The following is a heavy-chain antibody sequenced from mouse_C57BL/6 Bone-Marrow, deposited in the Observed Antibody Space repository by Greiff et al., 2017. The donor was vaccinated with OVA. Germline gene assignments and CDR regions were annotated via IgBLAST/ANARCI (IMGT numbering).Heavy chain of an antibody. CDR2: IYPRSGNT. J-gene: IGHJ3*01. D-gene: IGHD2-5*01. V-gene: IGHV1-81*01. Sequence: QVQLQQSGAELARPGASVKLSCKASGYTFTSYGISWVKQRTGQGLEWIGEIYPRSGNTYYNEKFKGKATLTADKSSSTAYMELRSLTSEDSAVYFCARYSNYVAWFAYWGQGTLVTVSA. CDR3: ARYSNYVAWFAY. CDR1: GYTFTSYG.